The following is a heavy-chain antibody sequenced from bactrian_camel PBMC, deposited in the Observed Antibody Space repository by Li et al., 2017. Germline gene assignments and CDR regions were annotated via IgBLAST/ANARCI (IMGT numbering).Heavy chain of an antibody. D-gene: IGHD1*01. Sequence: HVQLVESGGGSVQAGGSLRLSCAASGLTFGVHYMSWVRQAPGKGLEWVSTIGNDGRLTYYADSVKGRFTISRDFAKNTVYLQMNNLKPEDTAVYYCVRSDDDNWTAMPYWGQGTQVTVS. V-gene: IGHV3-2*01. CDR3: VRSDDDNWTAMPY. CDR1: GLTFGVHY. CDR2: IGNDGRLT. J-gene: IGHJ4*01.